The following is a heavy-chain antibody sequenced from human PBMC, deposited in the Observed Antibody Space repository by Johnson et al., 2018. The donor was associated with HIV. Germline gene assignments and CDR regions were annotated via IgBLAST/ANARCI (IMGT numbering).Heavy chain of an antibody. CDR1: GFSFGSYG. CDR3: ARDRLDAFDI. D-gene: IGHD6-19*01. CDR2: IRYDGSNK. J-gene: IGHJ3*02. V-gene: IGHV3-33*08. Sequence: QVQLVESGGGVVQPGRSLRVSCAASGFSFGSYGMHWVRQAPGKGLEWVAFIRYDGSNKYYADSVKGRFTVSRDNSKNTLYLQMNSLRAEDTAVYYCARDRLDAFDIWGQGTMVTVSS.